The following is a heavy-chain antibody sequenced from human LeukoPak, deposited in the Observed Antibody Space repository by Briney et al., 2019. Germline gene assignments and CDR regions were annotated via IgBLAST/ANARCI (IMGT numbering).Heavy chain of an antibody. Sequence: PGGSLRLSCAASGFTFSSYGMHWVRQAPGKGLEWVAVIWYDGSNKYYADSVKGRFTISRDNSKNMLYLQMNSLRAEDTAVYYCAKDEAYSGRAYGMDVWGQGTTVTVS. CDR2: IWYDGSNK. J-gene: IGHJ6*02. CDR1: GFTFSSYG. V-gene: IGHV3-33*06. CDR3: AKDEAYSGRAYGMDV. D-gene: IGHD1-26*01.